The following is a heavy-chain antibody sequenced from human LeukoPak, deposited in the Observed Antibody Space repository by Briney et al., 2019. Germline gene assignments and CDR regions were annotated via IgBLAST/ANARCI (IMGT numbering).Heavy chain of an antibody. Sequence: SETLSLTCTVSGGSISSYYWSWIRQPPGKGLEWIGYIYYSGSTNYNPSLKSRVTISVDTSKNQFSLKLSSVTAADTAVYYCASSGEEDSNFDNWGQGTLVTVSS. CDR2: IYYSGST. CDR3: ASSGEEDSNFDN. V-gene: IGHV4-59*01. CDR1: GGSISSYY. J-gene: IGHJ4*02. D-gene: IGHD7-27*01.